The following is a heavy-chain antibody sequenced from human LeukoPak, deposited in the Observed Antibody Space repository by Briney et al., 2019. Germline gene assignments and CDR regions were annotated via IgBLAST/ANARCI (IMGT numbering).Heavy chain of an antibody. D-gene: IGHD6-13*01. CDR2: IYYSGST. CDR1: GGSISSGDYY. CDR3: ARDRKLRAAAQGWYFDL. V-gene: IGHV4-30-4*01. Sequence: SETLSLTCTVSGGSISSGDYYWSWIRQPPGKGLEWIGYIYYSGSTYYNPSLKSRVTISVDTSKNQFSLKLSSVTAADTAVYYCARDRKLRAAAQGWYFDLWGRGTLVTVSS. J-gene: IGHJ2*01.